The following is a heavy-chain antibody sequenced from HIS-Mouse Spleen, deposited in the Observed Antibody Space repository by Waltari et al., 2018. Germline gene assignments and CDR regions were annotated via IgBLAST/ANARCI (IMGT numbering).Heavy chain of an antibody. CDR1: GGSISSSSYY. CDR2: IYYSGST. J-gene: IGHJ2*01. Sequence: QLQLQESGPGLVKPSETLSLTCTVSGGSISSSSYYWGWIRQPPGTGLVGIGSIYYSGSTYYNPSLKSRVTISVDTSKNQFSLKLSSVTAADTAVYYCAREIPYSSSWYDWYFDLWGRGTLVTVSS. CDR3: AREIPYSSSWYDWYFDL. V-gene: IGHV4-39*07. D-gene: IGHD6-13*01.